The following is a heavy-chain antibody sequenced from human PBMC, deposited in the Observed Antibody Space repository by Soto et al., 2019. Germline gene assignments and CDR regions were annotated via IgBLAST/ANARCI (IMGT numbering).Heavy chain of an antibody. CDR2: IYSNGGT. CDR1: GFTVSDNY. D-gene: IGHD3-22*01. J-gene: IGHJ6*02. CDR3: ARTRLQDASGYYYYYYGMDV. Sequence: EVQLVESGGGVIQPGGSLRISCAASGFTVSDNYVSWVRQAPGKGLEWVSIIYSNGGTYYADSVKGRFTLSRDNSKNSLFLEMSSLRVEDTAVYYCARTRLQDASGYYYYYYGMDVWGQGTTVTVSS. V-gene: IGHV3-53*01.